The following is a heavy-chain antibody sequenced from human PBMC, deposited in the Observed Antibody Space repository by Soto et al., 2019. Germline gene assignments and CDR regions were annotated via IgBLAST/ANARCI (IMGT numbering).Heavy chain of an antibody. CDR2: IFYSGTL. Sequence: SETLSLTCTVSGGSISSSSYXXGWIRXPPGKXLEWIGSIFYSGTLYYNPSLKSRVTISIDTSKNSFSLNLSSVTAADTAVYYCARHDYDILTGYYINWFDPWGQGTLVTVSS. CDR3: ARHDYDILTGYYINWFDP. D-gene: IGHD3-9*01. V-gene: IGHV4-39*01. J-gene: IGHJ5*02. CDR1: GGSISSSSYX.